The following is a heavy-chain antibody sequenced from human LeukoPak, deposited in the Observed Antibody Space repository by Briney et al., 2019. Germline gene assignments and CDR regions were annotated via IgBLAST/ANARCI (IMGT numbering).Heavy chain of an antibody. Sequence: SAKVSCKASGDTFSNYAINWVRQAPGQGLEWMGGITPIFSTPSYAQKFQGRVTITADESTNTAYMELSGLRSEDTAVYYCARWAGYCRITNCYTAFDYWGQGTLVTVSS. CDR3: ARWAGYCRITNCYTAFDY. J-gene: IGHJ4*02. D-gene: IGHD2-2*02. V-gene: IGHV1-69*01. CDR2: ITPIFSTP. CDR1: GDTFSNYA.